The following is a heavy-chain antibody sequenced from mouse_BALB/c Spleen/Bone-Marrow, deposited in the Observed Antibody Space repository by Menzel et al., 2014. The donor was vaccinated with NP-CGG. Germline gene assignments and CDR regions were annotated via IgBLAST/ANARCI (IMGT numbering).Heavy chain of an antibody. J-gene: IGHJ3*01. CDR2: IDPSDSET. CDR3: APHYYGYAWFAY. Sequence: VQLQQSGPQLVRPGASVKISCKASGYSISSYWMHWAKQRPGQGLEWIGMIDPSDSETRLNQKFKDKATLTVDKSSSTAYMQLNSPTSEDSAVYYCAPHYYGYAWFAYWGQGTLVTVSA. V-gene: IGHV1-74*01. CDR1: GYSISSYW. D-gene: IGHD1-2*01.